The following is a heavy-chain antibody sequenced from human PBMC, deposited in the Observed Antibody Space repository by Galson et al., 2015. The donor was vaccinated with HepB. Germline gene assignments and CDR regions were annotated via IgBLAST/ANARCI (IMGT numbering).Heavy chain of an antibody. V-gene: IGHV3-23*01. CDR1: GFTFSDYA. D-gene: IGHD2-21*01. CDR2: ISSGGST. Sequence: SLRLSCAASGFTFSDYAMSWVRQAPGKGLEWVSAISSGGSTDYAGSVRGRLSISKDSSKNTVYLQMNNLRAEDTAMYYCAKDRNSYYSSLDIWGQGTMVTVSS. J-gene: IGHJ3*02. CDR3: AKDRNSYYSSLDI.